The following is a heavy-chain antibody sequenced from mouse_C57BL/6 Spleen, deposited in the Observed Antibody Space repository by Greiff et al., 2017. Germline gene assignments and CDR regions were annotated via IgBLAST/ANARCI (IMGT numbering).Heavy chain of an antibody. CDR1: GYTFTDYY. J-gene: IGHJ3*01. Sequence: VQLKQSGPELVKPGASVKISCKASGYTFTDYYMNWVKQSHGKSLEWIGDINPNNGGTSYNQKFKGKATLTVDKSSSTAYMELRSLTSEDSAVYYCARDGGFAYWGQGTLVTVSA. D-gene: IGHD1-1*01. V-gene: IGHV1-26*01. CDR2: INPNNGGT. CDR3: ARDGGFAY.